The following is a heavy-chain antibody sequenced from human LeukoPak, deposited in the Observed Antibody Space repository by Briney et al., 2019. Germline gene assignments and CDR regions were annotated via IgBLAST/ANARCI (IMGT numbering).Heavy chain of an antibody. D-gene: IGHD2-15*01. Sequence: ASVTVSCKASGYTFTSYGISWVRQAPGQGLEWMGWISAYNGNTNYAQKLQGRVTRTTDTSTSTAYMELRSLRSDDTAVYYCARVSVVVAASDYWGQGTLVTVSS. J-gene: IGHJ4*02. CDR2: ISAYNGNT. CDR1: GYTFTSYG. CDR3: ARVSVVVAASDY. V-gene: IGHV1-18*01.